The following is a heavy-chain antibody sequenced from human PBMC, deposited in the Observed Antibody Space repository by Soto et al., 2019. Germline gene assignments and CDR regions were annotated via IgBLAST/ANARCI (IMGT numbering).Heavy chain of an antibody. Sequence: QVQLQESASGLVKPLETLSLTCIVSGDSISSSFSWHWVRRPPGEGLEWLGYVYHSGSTHYNPSLGGRITMSVDSSKNMFSLKLSDVTAADTAVYYCARGDMIRGAAIDSWGQGTLVSVSS. V-gene: IGHV4-30-2*01. CDR2: VYHSGST. CDR1: GDSISSSFS. CDR3: ARGDMIRGAAIDS. D-gene: IGHD3-10*01. J-gene: IGHJ4*02.